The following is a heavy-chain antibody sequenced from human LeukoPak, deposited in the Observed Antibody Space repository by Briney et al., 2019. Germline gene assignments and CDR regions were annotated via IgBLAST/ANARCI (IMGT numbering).Heavy chain of an antibody. CDR2: IYHSGST. V-gene: IGHV4-30-2*01. J-gene: IGHJ1*01. D-gene: IGHD3-3*01. CDR1: GGSISSGGYS. Sequence: SETLSLTCAVSGGSISSGGYSWSWIRQPPGKGLEWIGYIYHSGSTYYNPSLKSRVTISVDRSKNQFSLKLSSVTAADTAVYYRASFYRNYDFWSGYSAAEYFQHWGQGTLVTVSS. CDR3: ASFYRNYDFWSGYSAAEYFQH.